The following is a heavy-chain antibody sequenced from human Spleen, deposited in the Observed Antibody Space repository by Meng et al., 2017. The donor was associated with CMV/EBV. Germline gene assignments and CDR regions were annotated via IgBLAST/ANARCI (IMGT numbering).Heavy chain of an antibody. CDR3: ARAVVPAATFDP. CDR2: INPNSGGT. J-gene: IGHJ5*02. CDR1: GYTFTGYH. V-gene: IGHV1-2*02. D-gene: IGHD2-2*01. Sequence: SCKASGYTFTGYHMHWVRQAPGEGLEWMGWINPNSGGTKYAQKFQDRVTMTRDTSISTAYMELSRLRYDDTAVYYCARAVVPAATFDPWGQGTLVTVSS.